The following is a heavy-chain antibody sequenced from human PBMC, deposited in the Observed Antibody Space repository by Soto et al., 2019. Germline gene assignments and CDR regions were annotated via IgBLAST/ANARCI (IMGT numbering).Heavy chain of an antibody. V-gene: IGHV3-66*01. CDR3: AKVNDFWSGAISMFDY. D-gene: IGHD3-3*01. Sequence: PGGSLRLSCAASGFTVSSNYMSWVRQAPGKGLEWVSVIYSGGSTYYADSVKGRFTISRDNSKNTLYLQMNSLRAEDTAVYYCAKVNDFWSGAISMFDYWGQGTLVTVSS. J-gene: IGHJ4*02. CDR1: GFTVSSNY. CDR2: IYSGGST.